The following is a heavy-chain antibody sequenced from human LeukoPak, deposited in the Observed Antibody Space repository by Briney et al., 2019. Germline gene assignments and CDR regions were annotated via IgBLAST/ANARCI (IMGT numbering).Heavy chain of an antibody. CDR1: GFTFTDYW. V-gene: IGHV3-7*01. CDR2: IRQDGSEK. Sequence: GGSLTLSCEVSGFTFTDYWMNWVRPAPGQGPEWVASIRQDGSEKTYVDSVKGRFTISRDNTKNSLSLQLNGLRAEDTAVYYCARDGTAAGLYFDLWGQGTLVSVSS. CDR3: ARDGTAAGLYFDL. J-gene: IGHJ4*01. D-gene: IGHD6-13*01.